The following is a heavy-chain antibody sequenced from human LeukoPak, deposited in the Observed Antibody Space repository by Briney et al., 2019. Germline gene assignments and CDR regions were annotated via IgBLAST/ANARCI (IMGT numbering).Heavy chain of an antibody. CDR3: AREPPGSYYNNYYYGMDV. CDR2: IYHSGST. V-gene: IGHV4-30-2*01. D-gene: IGHD1-26*01. Sequence: SETLSLTCAVSGGSISSGGYSWSWIRQPPGKGLEWIGYIYHSGSTYYNPSLKSRVTISVDTSKNQFSLKLSSVTAADTAVYYCAREPPGSYYNNYYYGMDVWGQGTTVTVSS. CDR1: GGSISSGGYS. J-gene: IGHJ6*02.